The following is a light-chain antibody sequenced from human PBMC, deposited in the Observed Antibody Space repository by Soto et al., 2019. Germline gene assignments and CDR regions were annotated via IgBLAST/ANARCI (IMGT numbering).Light chain of an antibody. Sequence: IVMTQSPATLSVSAGERATLSCRASQSVSSNLSWYQQKPGQAPRLLIYGASTRGTGMPARFSGSGSGTDFTLTISRLDPEDFAVYFCQQYGSSPRTFGQGTKVDIK. CDR1: QSVSSN. CDR3: QQYGSSPRT. J-gene: IGKJ1*01. V-gene: IGKV3-15*01. CDR2: GAS.